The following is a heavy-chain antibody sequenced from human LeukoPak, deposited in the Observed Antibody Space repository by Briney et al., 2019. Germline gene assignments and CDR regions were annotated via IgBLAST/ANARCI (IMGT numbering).Heavy chain of an antibody. CDR3: ARGRYCISTSCPSDY. Sequence: GRSLRLSCAASGFTFSSYGMHWVRQAPGKGLEWVAIISFDGNNKYYADSVRGRFTVSRDNSKNTLYLQMNSLRAEDTAVYYCARGRYCISTSCPSDYWGQGTLVTVSS. CDR2: ISFDGNNK. V-gene: IGHV3-30*19. J-gene: IGHJ4*02. CDR1: GFTFSSYG. D-gene: IGHD2-2*01.